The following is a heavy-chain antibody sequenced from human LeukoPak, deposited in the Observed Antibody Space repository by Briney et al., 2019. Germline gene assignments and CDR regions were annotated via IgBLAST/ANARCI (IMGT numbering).Heavy chain of an antibody. CDR1: GGRFISHV. V-gene: IGHV1-69*01. Sequence: ASVKVSCKASGGRFISHVIRWVRQAPGQGMEWRGGGIPIFGTADYAQKFQGRVTSTADESTSTAYMELSSLRSEDTAVYYCARAPYDSDVQIGFYYYYMDVWGKGTTVTVSS. J-gene: IGHJ6*03. D-gene: IGHD3-22*01. CDR3: ARAPYDSDVQIGFYYYYMDV. CDR2: GIPIFGTA.